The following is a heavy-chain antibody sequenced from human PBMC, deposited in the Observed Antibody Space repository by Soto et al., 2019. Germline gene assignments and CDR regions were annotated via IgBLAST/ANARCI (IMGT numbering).Heavy chain of an antibody. J-gene: IGHJ6*02. D-gene: IGHD1-26*01. CDR2: ISSSSSTI. CDR3: ARGGWELLPPYYYYGMDV. CDR1: RLRVYDYF. Sequence: PGGSIGLSSSSSRLRVYDYFMSWIRQNPGNGLEWVSYISSSSSTIYYADSVKGRFTISRDNAKNSLYLQMNSLRAEDTAVYYCARGGWELLPPYYYYGMDVWGQGTTVLVFS. V-gene: IGHV3-11*04.